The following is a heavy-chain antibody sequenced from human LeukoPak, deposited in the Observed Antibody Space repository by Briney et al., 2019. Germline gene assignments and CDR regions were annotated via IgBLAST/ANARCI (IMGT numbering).Heavy chain of an antibody. J-gene: IGHJ4*02. CDR3: ARVATFGVVIGFDY. D-gene: IGHD3-3*01. V-gene: IGHV3-21*01. Sequence: PGGSLRLSCAASGFTFSSYSMNWVRQAPGKGLEWVSSISSSSSYIYYADSVKGRLTISRDNAKNSLYLQMNSLRAEDTAVYYCARVATFGVVIGFDYWGQGTLVTVSS. CDR2: ISSSSSYI. CDR1: GFTFSSYS.